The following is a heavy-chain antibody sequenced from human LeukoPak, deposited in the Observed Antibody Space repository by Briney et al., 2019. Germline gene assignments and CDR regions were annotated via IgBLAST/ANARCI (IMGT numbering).Heavy chain of an antibody. V-gene: IGHV1-69*05. CDR1: RGSFSGYA. J-gene: IGHJ5*02. D-gene: IGHD6-13*01. Sequence: GASLWVSCKAPRGSFSGYALCCGCPALGPRVECMGEIFPIFGTANYAQKFQGRVTITTDETTSTAYMELSSLRSENTAVYYCARDKDSSSWPKDNWVDPWGQGTLVTVSS. CDR3: ARDKDSSSWPKDNWVDP. CDR2: IFPIFGTA.